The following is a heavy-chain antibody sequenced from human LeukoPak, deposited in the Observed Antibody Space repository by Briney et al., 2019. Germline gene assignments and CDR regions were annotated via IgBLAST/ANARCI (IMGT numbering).Heavy chain of an antibody. CDR2: INPNSGGT. V-gene: IGHV1-2*02. D-gene: IGHD4-17*01. CDR1: GYTFIGYY. Sequence: SVKVSCKASGYTFIGYYIHWVRQAPGQGLEWMGWINPNSGGTNYAQKFQGRVTMTRDTSINTAYMDLRSLRSDDTAFYYCAREGADDHGRLQWFDPWGQGTLVTVSS. CDR3: AREGADDHGRLQWFDP. J-gene: IGHJ5*02.